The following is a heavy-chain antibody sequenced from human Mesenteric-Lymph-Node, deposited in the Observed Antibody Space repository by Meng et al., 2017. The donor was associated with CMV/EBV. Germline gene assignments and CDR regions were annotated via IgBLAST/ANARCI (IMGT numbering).Heavy chain of an antibody. CDR1: GGTFSSYA. J-gene: IGHJ4*02. Sequence: SVKVSCKASGGTFSSYAISWVRQAPGQGLEWMGGIIPALGITNYAQKFLDRVTITADKSTSTAYMELSTLRSDDTAVYYCVEGVAAGIFGSGYFDYWGQGTLVTVSS. CDR2: IIPALGIT. CDR3: VEGVAAGIFGSGYFDY. V-gene: IGHV1-69*10. D-gene: IGHD6-13*01.